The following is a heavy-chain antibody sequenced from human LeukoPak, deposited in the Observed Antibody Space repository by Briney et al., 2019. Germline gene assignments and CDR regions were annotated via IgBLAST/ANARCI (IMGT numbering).Heavy chain of an antibody. CDR3: ASQVVPAANY. J-gene: IGHJ4*02. D-gene: IGHD2-2*01. V-gene: IGHV3-48*01. CDR1: GFTFSSYS. Sequence: GGSLRLSCAASGFTFSSYSMNWVRQAPGKGLEWVSYISSSSSTIYYADSVKGRFTISRGNAKNSLYLQMNSLRAEDTAVYYCASQVVPAANYWGQGTLVTVSS. CDR2: ISSSSSTI.